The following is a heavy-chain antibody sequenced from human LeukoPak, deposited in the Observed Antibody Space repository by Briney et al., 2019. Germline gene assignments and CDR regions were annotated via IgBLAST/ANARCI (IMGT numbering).Heavy chain of an antibody. CDR2: ISSNGSST. J-gene: IGHJ4*02. CDR1: GFTFSSYA. V-gene: IGHV3-64*01. Sequence: GGSLRLSCAASGFTFSSYAMHWVRQAPGKGLEYVSAISSNGSSTYYANSVKSRFTISRDNSKNTLYLQMGSLRAEDMAVYYCARGYCSSTSCFPFDYWGQGTLVTVSS. CDR3: ARGYCSSTSCFPFDY. D-gene: IGHD2-2*01.